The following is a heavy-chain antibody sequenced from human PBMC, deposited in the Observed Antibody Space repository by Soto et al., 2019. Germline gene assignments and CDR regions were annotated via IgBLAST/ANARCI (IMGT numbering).Heavy chain of an antibody. CDR2: IRNPGYGGTT. D-gene: IGHD6-6*01. J-gene: IGHJ5*02. CDR1: GFSFGDYA. V-gene: IGHV3-49*04. CDR3: ASSSIAAPGNWFDP. Sequence: PGGSLRLSCTTSGFSFGDYAMTWVRQAPGKGLEWVGFIRNPGYGGTTEYATSVKGRFIISRDDSMSSAYLQLNSLKVDDTAMYYCASSSIAAPGNWFDPWGQGTLVTVSS.